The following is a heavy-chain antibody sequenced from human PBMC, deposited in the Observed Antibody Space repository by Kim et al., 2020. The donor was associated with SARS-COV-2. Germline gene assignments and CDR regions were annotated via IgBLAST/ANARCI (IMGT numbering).Heavy chain of an antibody. CDR2: ISWNSGSI. Sequence: GGSLRLSCAASGFTFDDYAMHWVRQAPGKGLEWVSGISWNSGSIAYADSVKGRFTISRDNAKNSLYLQMNSLRAEDTALYYCAKDGGSGYDAGGYFDYWCQGTLVTVSS. J-gene: IGHJ4*02. D-gene: IGHD5-12*01. CDR1: GFTFDDYA. CDR3: AKDGGSGYDAGGYFDY. V-gene: IGHV3-9*01.